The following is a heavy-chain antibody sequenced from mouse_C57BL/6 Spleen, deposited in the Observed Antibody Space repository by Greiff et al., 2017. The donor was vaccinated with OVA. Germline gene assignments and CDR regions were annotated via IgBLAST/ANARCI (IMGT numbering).Heavy chain of an antibody. CDR1: GFSFTSYG. V-gene: IGHV2-2*01. J-gene: IGHJ4*01. D-gene: IGHD6-2*01. Sequence: QVQLKQSGPGLVQPSQRLSITCTVSGFSFTSYGVHWVRQSPGKGLEWLGVIWSGGSTDYNAAFISRLSISKDNSKSQVFFKMNSLQADDTAIYYCARNLLLETYYAMDYWGQGTSVTVSS. CDR3: ARNLLLETYYAMDY. CDR2: IWSGGST.